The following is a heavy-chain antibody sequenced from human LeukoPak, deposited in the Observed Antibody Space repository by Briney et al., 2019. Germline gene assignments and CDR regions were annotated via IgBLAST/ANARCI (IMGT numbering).Heavy chain of an antibody. CDR3: ARGVGPADY. J-gene: IGHJ4*02. Sequence: GGSLRLSCAASGFTFSDYYMSWIRQAPGKGLEWVSAITSNGGSTYYADSVKGRFTISRDNSKNTLYLQMNSLRAEDTAVYYCARGVGPADYWGQGTLVTVSS. CDR2: ITSNGGST. V-gene: IGHV3-11*01. CDR1: GFTFSDYY. D-gene: IGHD1-26*01.